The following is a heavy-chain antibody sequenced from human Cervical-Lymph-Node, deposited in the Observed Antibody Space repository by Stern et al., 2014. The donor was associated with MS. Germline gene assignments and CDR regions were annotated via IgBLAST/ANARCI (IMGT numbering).Heavy chain of an antibody. J-gene: IGHJ4*02. Sequence: QITLKESGPTLVKPTQTVTLTCTLSGFSVATAGVGVGWIRQPPGKALEWLARIYLDADKLYSPSLKNRLTIIKDTSKNQVVLTMPNVDPVDTATYYCAHSRVKYCRGGTCYSSLFDYWGQGTLVTVSS. D-gene: IGHD2-15*01. CDR3: AHSRVKYCRGGTCYSSLFDY. CDR2: IYLDADK. V-gene: IGHV2-5*02. CDR1: GFSVATAGVG.